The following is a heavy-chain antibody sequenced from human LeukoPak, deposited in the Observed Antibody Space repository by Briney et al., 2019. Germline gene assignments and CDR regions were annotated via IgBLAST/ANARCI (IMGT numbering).Heavy chain of an antibody. D-gene: IGHD5-24*01. V-gene: IGHV1-69*13. Sequence: SVKVSCKASGDTFSSYIISWVLQAPGQGLEWMGGIIPIFVLTNYAQKFQGRVTITADESTSTAYMELSSLRSEDTAVYYCATRGGKMATITGYFDYWGQGTLVTVSS. CDR2: IIPIFVLT. J-gene: IGHJ4*02. CDR3: ATRGGKMATITGYFDY. CDR1: GDTFSSYI.